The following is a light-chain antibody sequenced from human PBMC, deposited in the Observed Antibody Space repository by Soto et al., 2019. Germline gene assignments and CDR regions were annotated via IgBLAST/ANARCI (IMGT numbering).Light chain of an antibody. CDR2: LAS. CDR3: HQRQSWPRT. Sequence: EIVLTQSPATLSSFPGDRVTLSCRASQAVNTGLAWYQHKPGQAPRLLIYLASNRAAGVPARFSGSGSGTDFTLTISNVEPEDFAVYYCHQRQSWPRTLGQGTKVDLK. J-gene: IGKJ1*01. CDR1: QAVNTG. V-gene: IGKV3D-11*01.